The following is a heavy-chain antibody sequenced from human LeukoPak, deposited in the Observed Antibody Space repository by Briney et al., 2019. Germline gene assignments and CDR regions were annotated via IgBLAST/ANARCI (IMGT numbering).Heavy chain of an antibody. D-gene: IGHD3-22*01. V-gene: IGHV4-59*02. Sequence: SETLSLTCSVSGDSVSTSHWSWIRQPPGKGLEWVGYIHHIGNTNYNPSLKSRVTISVDTSKNQFSLKLISVTAADTAVYYCTRDRGVYDSSGSPQPFYFDCWGEGALVTVSS. CDR1: GDSVSTSH. J-gene: IGHJ4*02. CDR2: IHHIGNT. CDR3: TRDRGVYDSSGSPQPFYFDC.